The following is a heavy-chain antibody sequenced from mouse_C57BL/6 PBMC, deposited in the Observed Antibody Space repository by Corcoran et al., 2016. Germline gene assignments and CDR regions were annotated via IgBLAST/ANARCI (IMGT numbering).Heavy chain of an antibody. Sequence: QIQLVQSGPELKKPGETVKISCKASGYTFTTYGMSWVKQAPGKGLKWMGWINTYSGVPTYADDFKGRFAFSLETSASTAYLQINNRKNEDTATYFCAKTESSYFDYWGHGTTLTVSS. CDR1: GYTFTTYG. V-gene: IGHV9-3*01. CDR3: AKTESSYFDY. J-gene: IGHJ2*01. D-gene: IGHD3-2*01. CDR2: INTYSGVP.